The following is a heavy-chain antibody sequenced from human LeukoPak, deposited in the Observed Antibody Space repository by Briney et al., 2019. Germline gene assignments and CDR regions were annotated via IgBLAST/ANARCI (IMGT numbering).Heavy chain of an antibody. CDR2: ISGSGGST. V-gene: IGHV3-23*01. D-gene: IGHD2-2*01. Sequence: GGSLRLSCAASGFTFSSYAMSWVRQAPGKGLDWVSAISGSGGSTYYADSVKGRFTISRDNSKNTLYLQMNSLRAEDTAVYYCAKEHCSSTSCYEPGFDYWGQGTLVTVSS. J-gene: IGHJ4*02. CDR1: GFTFSSYA. CDR3: AKEHCSSTSCYEPGFDY.